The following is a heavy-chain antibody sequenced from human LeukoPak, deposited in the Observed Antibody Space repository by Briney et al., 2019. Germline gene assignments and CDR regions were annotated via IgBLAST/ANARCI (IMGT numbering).Heavy chain of an antibody. CDR2: ISADNGNT. J-gene: IGHJ3*02. CDR3: ARGVGSAFDI. V-gene: IGHV1-18*01. Sequence: AKVSCKASGYTFSSSGISGVRQPPRRELEWMGWISADNGNTDYAPKLQGRVTMTTDTSTSTAYMELRSLRFEDTAVYYCARGVGSAFDIWGQGTMVTVSS. CDR1: GYTFSSSG. D-gene: IGHD2-15*01.